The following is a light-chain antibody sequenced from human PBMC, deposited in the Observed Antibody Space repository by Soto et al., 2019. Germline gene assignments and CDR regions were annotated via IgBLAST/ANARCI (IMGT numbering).Light chain of an antibody. J-gene: IGLJ1*01. CDR3: TSYTITSPYV. Sequence: QSALIQPPSMSGSPGQSVTISRTGTSSDVGIYDYVSWFQRHPGKAPKLIIYETTKRPSGVPYRFSGSKSGNTASLTISGLQAEDEADYYCTSYTITSPYVFGSGTKLTVL. CDR2: ETT. CDR1: SSDVGIYDY. V-gene: IGLV2-14*02.